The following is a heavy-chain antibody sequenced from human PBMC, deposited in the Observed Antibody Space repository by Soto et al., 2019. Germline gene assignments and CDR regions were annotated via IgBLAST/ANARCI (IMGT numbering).Heavy chain of an antibody. CDR2: MNPNSGNT. CDR3: ARTLYGANVDS. Sequence: QVQLVQSGAEVKKPGASVKVSCKASGYTFTSYDINWVRQATGQGIDRMGWMNPNSGNTGYAQKLQGRGTMTKKNSKRTAYMELNSLRSEDTAVYYCARTLYGANVDSWGQGTLVTVSS. V-gene: IGHV1-8*01. D-gene: IGHD4-17*01. J-gene: IGHJ4*02. CDR1: GYTFTSYD.